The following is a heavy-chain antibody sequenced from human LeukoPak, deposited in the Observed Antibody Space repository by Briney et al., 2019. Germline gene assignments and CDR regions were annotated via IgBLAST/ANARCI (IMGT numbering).Heavy chain of an antibody. V-gene: IGHV3-48*03. J-gene: IGHJ4*02. CDR3: ARDSVAGTFDY. D-gene: IGHD6-19*01. CDR2: ISSSGSTI. Sequence: PGGSLGLSCAASGFTFSSYEMNWVRQAPGKGLEWVSYISSSGSTIYYADSVKGRFTISRDNAKNSLYLQMNSLRAEDTAVYYCARDSVAGTFDYWGQGTLVTVSS. CDR1: GFTFSSYE.